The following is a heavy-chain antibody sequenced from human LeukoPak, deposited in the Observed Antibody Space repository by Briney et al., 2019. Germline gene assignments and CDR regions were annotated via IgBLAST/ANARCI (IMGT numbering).Heavy chain of an antibody. CDR2: ISAYNGNT. V-gene: IGHV1-18*01. Sequence: ASVKVSCKASGYTFTSYGISWVRQAPGQGLEWMGWISAYNGNTNYAQKLQGRVTMTTDTSTSTAYMELRSLRSDDTAVYYCARVCSAAAGTGSLDLGPICWFDPWGQGTLVTVSS. J-gene: IGHJ5*02. D-gene: IGHD6-13*01. CDR3: ARVCSAAAGTGSLDLGPICWFDP. CDR1: GYTFTSYG.